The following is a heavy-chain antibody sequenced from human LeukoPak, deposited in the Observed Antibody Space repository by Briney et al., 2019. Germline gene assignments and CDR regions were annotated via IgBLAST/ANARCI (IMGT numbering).Heavy chain of an antibody. CDR1: GGSIRSSYYY. V-gene: IGHV4-39*07. J-gene: IGHJ6*02. CDR3: AREPPGSYYNNYYYGMDV. Sequence: SETLSLTCTVSGGSIRSSYYYWGWIRQPPGKGLEWIGSIYDSGSTYYNPSLKSRVTISVDTSKNQFSLKLSSVTAADTAVYYCAREPPGSYYNNYYYGMDVWGQGTTVTVSS. CDR2: IYDSGST. D-gene: IGHD1-26*01.